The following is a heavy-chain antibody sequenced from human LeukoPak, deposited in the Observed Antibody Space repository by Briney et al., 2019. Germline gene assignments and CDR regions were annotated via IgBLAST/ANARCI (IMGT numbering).Heavy chain of an antibody. V-gene: IGHV1-18*01. D-gene: IGHD3-22*01. Sequence: ASVKVSCKASGYTFTSYGISWVRQAPGQGLEWMGWMSAYNGNTNYAQKLQGRVTMTTDTSTSTAYMELRSLRSDDTAVYYCARDQYYYDSSGYYGGDYWGQGTLVTVSS. CDR3: ARDQYYYDSSGYYGGDY. CDR2: MSAYNGNT. J-gene: IGHJ4*02. CDR1: GYTFTSYG.